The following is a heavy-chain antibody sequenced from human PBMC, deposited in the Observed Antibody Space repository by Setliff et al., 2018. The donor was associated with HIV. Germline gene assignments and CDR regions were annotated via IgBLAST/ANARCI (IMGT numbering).Heavy chain of an antibody. CDR2: VYHSGST. V-gene: IGHV4-34*10. CDR3: AHTTSFDFWTPGPMDV. Sequence: SETLSLTCAVYGGSFSGYYWSWIRQPPGKGLEWIGSVYHSGSTYYAASLKSRLTIRKDASKNQVVLTMTKMDPVDTGTYYCAHTTSFDFWTPGPMDVWGKGTTVTVSS. CDR1: GGSFSGYY. J-gene: IGHJ6*03. D-gene: IGHD3-3*01.